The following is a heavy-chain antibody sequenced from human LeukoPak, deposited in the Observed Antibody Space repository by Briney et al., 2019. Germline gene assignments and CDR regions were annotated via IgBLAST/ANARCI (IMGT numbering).Heavy chain of an antibody. D-gene: IGHD3-16*01. Sequence: GGSLRLSCAASGFSFSNYWMSWVRQAPGKGLEWVANIKEDGSEGYYADSVKGRFTISRDNAKSSLYLQMSSLRVEDTAVYYCANYDRRDYPNDYWGQGTLVTVSS. V-gene: IGHV3-7*01. CDR2: IKEDGSEG. J-gene: IGHJ4*02. CDR1: GFSFSNYW. CDR3: ANYDRRDYPNDY.